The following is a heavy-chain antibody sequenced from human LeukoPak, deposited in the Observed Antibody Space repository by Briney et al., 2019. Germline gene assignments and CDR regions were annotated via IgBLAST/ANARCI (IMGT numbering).Heavy chain of an antibody. Sequence: ASVKVSCKASGYTFTGYYMHWVRQAPGQGLEWMGWINPNSGGTNYAQKFQGRVTMTRDTSISTAYMELSRLRSDDTAVYYCARTHDYGDYVLNYWGQGTLVTVSS. V-gene: IGHV1-2*02. CDR3: ARTHDYGDYVLNY. J-gene: IGHJ4*02. CDR1: GYTFTGYY. D-gene: IGHD4-17*01. CDR2: INPNSGGT.